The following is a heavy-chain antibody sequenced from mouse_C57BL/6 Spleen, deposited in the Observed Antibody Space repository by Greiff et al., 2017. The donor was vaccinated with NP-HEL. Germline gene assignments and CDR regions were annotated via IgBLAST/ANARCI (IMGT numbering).Heavy chain of an antibody. D-gene: IGHD3-1*01. Sequence: QVQLQQSGAELVRPGASVTLSCKASGYTFTDYEMHWVKQTPVHGLEWIGAIDPETGGTAYNQKFKGKAILTADKSSSTAYMELRSLTSEDSAVYYCTSRGSPWFAYWGQGTLVTVSA. CDR1: GYTFTDYE. J-gene: IGHJ3*01. CDR2: IDPETGGT. V-gene: IGHV1-15*01. CDR3: TSRGSPWFAY.